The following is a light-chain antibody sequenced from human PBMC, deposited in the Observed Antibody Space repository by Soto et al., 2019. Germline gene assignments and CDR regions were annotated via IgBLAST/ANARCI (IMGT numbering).Light chain of an antibody. J-gene: IGKJ4*01. Sequence: EIVLTQSPGTLSLSPGERATLSCRASQSVGTYLAWYQQKPGQAPRLLMYGASSRATGIPDRFSGSGSGTDFTLTIRRLEPDDLEVYYCQQYVSIPLTFGGGTKVDIK. CDR1: QSVGTY. CDR3: QQYVSIPLT. V-gene: IGKV3-20*01. CDR2: GAS.